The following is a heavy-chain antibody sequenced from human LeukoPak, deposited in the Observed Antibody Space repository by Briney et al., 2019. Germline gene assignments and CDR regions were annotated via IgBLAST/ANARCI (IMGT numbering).Heavy chain of an antibody. CDR1: GYTLTELS. Sequence: GASVKVSCKVSGYTLTELSMHWVRQAPGKGLEWMGGFDPEDGETIYAQKFQGRVTMTEDTSTDTAYMELSSLRSEDTAVYYCATGRGYSGYEPDDGGWFDPWGQGTLVTVSS. CDR2: FDPEDGET. CDR3: ATGRGYSGYEPDDGGWFDP. V-gene: IGHV1-24*01. D-gene: IGHD5-12*01. J-gene: IGHJ5*02.